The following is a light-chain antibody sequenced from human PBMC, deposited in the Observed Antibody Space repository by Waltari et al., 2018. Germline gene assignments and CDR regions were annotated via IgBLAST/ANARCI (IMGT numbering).Light chain of an antibody. V-gene: IGLV3-25*03. CDR3: QSADSSGAYVV. CDR2: KDT. CDR1: VLPKQY. J-gene: IGLJ2*01. Sequence: SGDVLPKQYAHWYQQRPGQAPLLIIYKDTERPSGIPERFSGSSSGTTVTLTISGVLAEDEADYHCQSADSSGAYVVFGGGTKLTVL.